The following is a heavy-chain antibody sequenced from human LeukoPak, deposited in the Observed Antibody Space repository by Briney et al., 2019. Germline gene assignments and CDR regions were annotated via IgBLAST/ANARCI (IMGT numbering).Heavy chain of an antibody. D-gene: IGHD6-13*01. V-gene: IGHV3-30-3*01. Sequence: PGGSLRLSCAASGFTFSSYAMHWVRQAPGKGLEWVAVISYDGSNKYYADSVKGRFTISRDNSKNTLYLQMNSLRAEDTAVYYCARAPYSSSWGYYFDYRGQGTLVTVSS. CDR3: ARAPYSSSWGYYFDY. CDR1: GFTFSSYA. CDR2: ISYDGSNK. J-gene: IGHJ4*02.